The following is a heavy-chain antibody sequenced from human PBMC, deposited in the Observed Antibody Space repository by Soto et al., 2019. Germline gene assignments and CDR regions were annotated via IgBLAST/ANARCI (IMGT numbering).Heavy chain of an antibody. CDR1: GFTFSSYA. CDR2: ISGSGGST. CDR3: AKDRGVHMWSGYDFWSVDY. Sequence: EVQLLESGGGLVQPGGSLILSCAASGFTFSSYAMSWVRQAPGKGLEWVSAISGSGGSTYYADSVKGRFTISRDNSKNTLYLQMNSLRAEDTAVYYCAKDRGVHMWSGYDFWSVDYWGQGTLVTVSS. D-gene: IGHD3-3*01. V-gene: IGHV3-23*01. J-gene: IGHJ4*02.